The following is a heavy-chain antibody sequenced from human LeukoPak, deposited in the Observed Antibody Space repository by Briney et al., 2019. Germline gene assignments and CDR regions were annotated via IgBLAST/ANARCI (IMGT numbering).Heavy chain of an antibody. D-gene: IGHD1-26*01. CDR1: GYTFTGYY. V-gene: IGHV1-46*01. Sequence: ASVKVPCKASGYTFTGYYMHWVRQAPGQGLEWMGIINPSGGSTSYAQKFQGRVTMTRDTSTSTVYMELSSLRSEDTAVYYCARASREGAFDYWGRGTLVTVSS. CDR2: INPSGGST. CDR3: ARASREGAFDY. J-gene: IGHJ4*02.